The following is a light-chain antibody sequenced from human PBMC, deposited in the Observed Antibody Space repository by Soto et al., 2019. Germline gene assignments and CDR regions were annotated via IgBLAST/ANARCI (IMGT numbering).Light chain of an antibody. V-gene: IGKV3-15*01. Sequence: EIVMTQSPATLSVSPGERATLSCRASQSVSSNLAWYQQKPGQAPRLLIYGASTRATGIPARFSGSGSGTEFTLTISSLQSEDFAVYYCQQYNNWLRTFGRGTKVEIK. CDR3: QQYNNWLRT. CDR2: GAS. J-gene: IGKJ1*01. CDR1: QSVSSN.